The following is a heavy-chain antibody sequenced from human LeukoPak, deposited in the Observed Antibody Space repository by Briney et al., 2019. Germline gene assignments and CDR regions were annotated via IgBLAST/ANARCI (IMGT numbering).Heavy chain of an antibody. CDR1: GYTFTSYD. D-gene: IGHD2-15*01. J-gene: IGHJ6*02. CDR3: ARGFWFIEVVAATVPWGMDV. V-gene: IGHV1-8*01. CDR2: MNPNSGNT. Sequence: GASVKVSCKASGYTFTSYDINWVRQATGQGLEWMGWMNPNSGNTGYAQKFQGRVTMTRNTSISTAYMELSSLRSEDTAVYYCARGFWFIEVVAATVPWGMDVWGQGTTVTVSS.